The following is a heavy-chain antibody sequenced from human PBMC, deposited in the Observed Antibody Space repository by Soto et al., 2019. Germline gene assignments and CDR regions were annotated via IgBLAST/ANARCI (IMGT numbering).Heavy chain of an antibody. CDR1: GGTFSSYA. CDR3: ARPRKNYLDYYYGMDV. J-gene: IGHJ6*02. CDR2: IIPIFGTA. Sequence: ASVKVSCKASGGTFSSYAISWVRQAPGQVLEWMGGIIPIFGTANYAQKFQGRVTITADESTSTAYMELSSLRSEDTAVYYCARPRKNYLDYYYGMDVWGQGTTVTVS. D-gene: IGHD1-7*01. V-gene: IGHV1-69*13.